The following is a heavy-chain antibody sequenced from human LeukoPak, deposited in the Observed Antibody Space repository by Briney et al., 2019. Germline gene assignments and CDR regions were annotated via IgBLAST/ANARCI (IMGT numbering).Heavy chain of an antibody. V-gene: IGHV1-18*01. Sequence: VASVPVSCKASGYIFPSYGISWVRPAPGQGLEWMGWISAYNGDTNYAQKLQGRVTMTTDTSTSTAYMELRSLRSDDTAVYYCARGGPAPHRITLIVVASSTDAFDIWGQGTMVTVSS. CDR2: ISAYNGDT. D-gene: IGHD3-22*01. CDR3: ARGGPAPHRITLIVVASSTDAFDI. J-gene: IGHJ3*02. CDR1: GYIFPSYG.